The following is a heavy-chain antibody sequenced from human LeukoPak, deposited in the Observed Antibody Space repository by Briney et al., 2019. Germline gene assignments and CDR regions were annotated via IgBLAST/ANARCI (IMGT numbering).Heavy chain of an antibody. J-gene: IGHJ4*02. CDR2: IYGGGST. CDR3: ARDWGGGATPGY. V-gene: IGHV3-53*01. CDR1: GFTVSSNY. Sequence: GGSLRLSCAASGFTVSSNYMSWVRQAPGKGLEWVSVIYGGGSTFYADSVTGRFTISRDNSKNTLYLQMNSLRAEDTAIYYCARDWGGGATPGYWGQGTLVTVSS. D-gene: IGHD1-26*01.